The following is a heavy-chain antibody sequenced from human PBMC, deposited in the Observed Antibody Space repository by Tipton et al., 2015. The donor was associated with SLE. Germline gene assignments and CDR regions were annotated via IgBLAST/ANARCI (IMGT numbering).Heavy chain of an antibody. CDR2: ISGSGGST. V-gene: IGHV3-23*01. CDR1: GFTFSSYA. D-gene: IGHD5-12*01. CDR3: AKLYSGYDMLGMDV. J-gene: IGHJ6*02. Sequence: SLRLSCAASGFTFSSYAMSWVRQAPGKGLEWVSAISGSGGSTYYADSVKGRFTISRDNFKNTLYLQMNSLRAEDTAVYYCAKLYSGYDMLGMDVWGQGTTVTVSS.